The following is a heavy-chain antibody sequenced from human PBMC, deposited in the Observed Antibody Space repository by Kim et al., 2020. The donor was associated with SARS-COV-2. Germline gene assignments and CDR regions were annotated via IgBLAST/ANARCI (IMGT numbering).Heavy chain of an antibody. CDR3: ARDGRTTVTTTCWFDS. CDR1: GFTFTNYF. V-gene: IGHV1-46*01. CDR2: INPGTGSA. J-gene: IGHJ5*01. Sequence: ASVKVSCKASGFTFTNYFMHWLRQAPGQGLEWMGIINPGTGSATYAQNFQGRVTMTTDTSTSTVYMELSSLIPEDTAVYYCARDGRTTVTTTCWFDSWGQGTLVTFSS. D-gene: IGHD4-17*01.